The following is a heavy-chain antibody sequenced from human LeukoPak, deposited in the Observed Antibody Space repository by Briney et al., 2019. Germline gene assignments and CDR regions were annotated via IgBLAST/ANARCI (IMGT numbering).Heavy chain of an antibody. CDR3: ARSTPEDIVVVPAAIPGYFQH. D-gene: IGHD2-2*02. Sequence: GGSLRLSCAASGFTFSDYYMSWIRQAPGKGLEWVSYISSSCSTIYYADSVKGPFTISRDNAKNSLYLQMNSLRAEDTAVYYCARSTPEDIVVVPAAIPGYFQHWGQGTLVTVSS. CDR1: GFTFSDYY. V-gene: IGHV3-11*01. J-gene: IGHJ1*01. CDR2: ISSSCSTI.